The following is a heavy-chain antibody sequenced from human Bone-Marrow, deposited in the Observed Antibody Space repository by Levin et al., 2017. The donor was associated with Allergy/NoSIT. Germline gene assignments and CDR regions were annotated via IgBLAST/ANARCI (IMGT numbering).Heavy chain of an antibody. Sequence: SGPTLVKPTQTLTLTCTLSGFSLSTSGMCVSWIRQPPGKALEWLARIDWDDDKHYSTSLKTRLRISKDTSKNQVVLTMTNMDPADTATYYRARRFRDYDLKVWWVDPWGQGTLVIVSS. CDR2: IDWDDDK. V-gene: IGHV2-70*11. J-gene: IGHJ5*02. CDR1: GFSLSTSGMC. CDR3: ARRFRDYDLKVWWVDP. D-gene: IGHD4-17*01.